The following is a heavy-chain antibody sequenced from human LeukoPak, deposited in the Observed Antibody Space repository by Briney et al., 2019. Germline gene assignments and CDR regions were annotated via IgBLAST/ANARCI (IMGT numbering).Heavy chain of an antibody. V-gene: IGHV1-69*06. CDR3: ARSRRTDSGYDPLTY. Sequence: SVKVSCKASGGTFSSYAISWVRQAPGQGLEWMGGIIPIFGTANYAQKFQGRVTITADKSTSTAYMELSSLRSEDTAVYYCARSRRTDSGYDPLTYWGQGTLVTVSS. CDR2: IIPIFGTA. CDR1: GGTFSSYA. J-gene: IGHJ4*02. D-gene: IGHD5-12*01.